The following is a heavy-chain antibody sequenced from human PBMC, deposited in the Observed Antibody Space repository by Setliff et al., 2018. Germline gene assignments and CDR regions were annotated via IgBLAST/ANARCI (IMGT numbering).Heavy chain of an antibody. CDR1: GGTFSSYG. J-gene: IGHJ6*03. D-gene: IGHD6-6*01. Sequence: ASVKVSCKASGGTFSSYGISWVRQAPGQGLEWMGGTIPMFGTTDYARKFQGRVTIITDESTSTAYMQLSSLGSEDTAVYYCVREGVHSRSSTDYRYYMDVWGKGTTVTVSS. V-gene: IGHV1-69*05. CDR3: VREGVHSRSSTDYRYYMDV. CDR2: TIPMFGTT.